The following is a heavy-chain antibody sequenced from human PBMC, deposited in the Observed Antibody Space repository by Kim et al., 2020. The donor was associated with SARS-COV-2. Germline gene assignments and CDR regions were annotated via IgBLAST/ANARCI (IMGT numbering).Heavy chain of an antibody. CDR2: IYYSGST. V-gene: IGHV4-39*07. J-gene: IGHJ3*02. D-gene: IGHD4-17*01. CDR1: GGSISSSSYY. Sequence: SETLSLTCTVSGGSISSSSYYWGWIRQPPGKGLEWIGSIYYSGSTYYNPSLKSRVTISVDTSKNQFSLKLSSVTAEDTAVYYCARDATVIQNAFDIWGQGTMVTVSS. CDR3: ARDATVIQNAFDI.